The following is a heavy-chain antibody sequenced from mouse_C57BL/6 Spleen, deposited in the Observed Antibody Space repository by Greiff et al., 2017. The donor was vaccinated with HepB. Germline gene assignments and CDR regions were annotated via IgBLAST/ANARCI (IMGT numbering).Heavy chain of an antibody. V-gene: IGHV5-17*01. Sequence: EVHLVESGGGLVKPGGSLKLSCAASGFTFSDYGMHWVRQAPEKGLEWVAYISSGSSTIYYADTVKGRFTISRDNAKKTMCLQMTSLRSEDTAMYYGARELRFFDYWGQGTTLTVSA. CDR1: GFTFSDYG. CDR2: ISSGSSTI. D-gene: IGHD1-1*01. J-gene: IGHJ2*01. CDR3: ARELRFFDY.